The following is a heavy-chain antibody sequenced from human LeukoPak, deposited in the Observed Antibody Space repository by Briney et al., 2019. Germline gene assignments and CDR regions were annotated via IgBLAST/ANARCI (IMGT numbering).Heavy chain of an antibody. J-gene: IGHJ4*02. CDR3: AKDRDGSGSSFDY. CDR1: GFTFSSYA. V-gene: IGHV3-23*01. CDR2: ISGSGGST. D-gene: IGHD3-10*01. Sequence: GGSLRLSCVASGFTFSSYAMSWVRQAPGKGLVWVSAISGSGGSTYYADFVKGRFTISRDNSKNTLYLQMNSLRAEDTAVYHCAKDRDGSGSSFDYWGQGTLVTVSS.